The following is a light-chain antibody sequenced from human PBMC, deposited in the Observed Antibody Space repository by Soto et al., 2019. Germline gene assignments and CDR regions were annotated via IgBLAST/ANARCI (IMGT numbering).Light chain of an antibody. CDR2: SNN. J-gene: IGLJ1*01. V-gene: IGLV1-44*01. CDR1: SSNIGRNT. Sequence: QSVLTQPPSASGTPGQRVTISCSGSSSNIGRNTVNWYQHLPGTAPKLLIYSNNQRPSGVPDRFSGSKSGTSASLAISGLQSEDEAEYYCAAWDDSLNGRYVFGTGTKLTVL. CDR3: AAWDDSLNGRYV.